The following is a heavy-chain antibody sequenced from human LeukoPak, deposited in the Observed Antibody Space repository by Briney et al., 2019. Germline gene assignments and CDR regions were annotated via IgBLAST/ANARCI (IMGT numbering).Heavy chain of an antibody. Sequence: SETLSLNCTVSGGSISGYYWTWIRQPPGKALEWIGYIYSSGSTSYNPSLKSRVTISVDTSKNHFSLNLSSVTAADTAVYFCARGVSALDIWGQGTMVSVSS. CDR2: IYSSGST. CDR3: ARGVSALDI. V-gene: IGHV4-59*08. J-gene: IGHJ3*02. CDR1: GGSISGYY. D-gene: IGHD3-10*01.